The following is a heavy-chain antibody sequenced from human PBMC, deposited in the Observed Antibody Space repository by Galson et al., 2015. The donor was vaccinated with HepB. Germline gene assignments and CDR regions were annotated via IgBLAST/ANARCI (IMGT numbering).Heavy chain of an antibody. D-gene: IGHD4-17*01. V-gene: IGHV3-11*06. CDR2: ISASGTYT. CDR3: ARVAASDYGDHAHFDY. CDR1: GFTFSDYY. J-gene: IGHJ4*02. Sequence: SLRLSCAASGFTFSDYYMTWIRQAPGKGLEWLSYISASGTYTNYADSVKGRFTISRDNAKNSLYLQMYSLRAEDTAVFYCARVAASDYGDHAHFDYWGQGTLVTVSS.